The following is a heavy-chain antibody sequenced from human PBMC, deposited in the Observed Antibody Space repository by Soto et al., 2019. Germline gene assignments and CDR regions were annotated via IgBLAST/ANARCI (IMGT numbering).Heavy chain of an antibody. CDR3: AAYCSSTSCYRFYYGMDV. D-gene: IGHD2-2*01. CDR1: GFTFSSYG. CDR2: ISYDGSNK. Sequence: QVQLVESGGGVVQPGRSLRLSCAASGFTFSSYGMHWVRQAPGKGLEWVAVISYDGSNKYYADSVKGRFTISRDNSKNTLYLQMNSLRAEDTAVYYCAAYCSSTSCYRFYYGMDVWGQGTTVTVS. V-gene: IGHV3-30*03. J-gene: IGHJ6*02.